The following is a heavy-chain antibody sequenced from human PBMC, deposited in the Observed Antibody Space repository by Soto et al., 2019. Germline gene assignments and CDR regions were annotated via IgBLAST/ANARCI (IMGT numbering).Heavy chain of an antibody. J-gene: IGHJ4*02. CDR3: ARGPPSGSFSLTPRF. D-gene: IGHD1-26*01. V-gene: IGHV1-18*04. CDR2: ISGQIAKT. CDR1: GYSFHNYG. Sequence: ASVKVSCKASGYSFHNYGIIWVRQAPGQGLEWMGWISGQIAKTNFAQKFQGRVSMTTDTSTNTDYMELSSLRSDDTAIYYCARGPPSGSFSLTPRFWGQGSVVTVAS.